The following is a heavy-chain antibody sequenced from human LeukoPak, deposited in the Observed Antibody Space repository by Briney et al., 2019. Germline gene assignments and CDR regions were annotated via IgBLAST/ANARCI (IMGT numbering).Heavy chain of an antibody. V-gene: IGHV3-30*18. CDR1: GFTFNSYG. Sequence: PGRSLRLSCAASGFTFNSYGMHWVRQAPGKGLEWVAVISYDGSNKYYADSVKGRFTISRDNSKNTLYLQMNSLRAEDTAVYYCAKALGYFDPWGQGTLVTVSS. CDR3: AKALGYFDP. D-gene: IGHD2-15*01. J-gene: IGHJ5*02. CDR2: ISYDGSNK.